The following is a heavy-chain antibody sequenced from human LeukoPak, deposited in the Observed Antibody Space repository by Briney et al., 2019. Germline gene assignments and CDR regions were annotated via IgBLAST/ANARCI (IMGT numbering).Heavy chain of an antibody. Sequence: SETLSLTCAVYGGSFSDYWWSWSRQPPGKGLEWIGEINHSGSTKYNPSLKSRVTISIDTSKNQFSLSLSSVTAADTAVYYCARGRSKTWNYWGQGSLVTVSS. V-gene: IGHV4-34*01. CDR3: ARGRSKTWNY. D-gene: IGHD3-3*01. J-gene: IGHJ4*02. CDR1: GGSFSDYW. CDR2: INHSGST.